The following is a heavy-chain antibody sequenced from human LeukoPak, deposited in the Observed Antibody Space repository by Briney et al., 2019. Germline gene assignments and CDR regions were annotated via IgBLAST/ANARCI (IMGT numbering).Heavy chain of an antibody. J-gene: IGHJ4*02. CDR2: ISGSGGST. CDR3: AKHRFESGGYHSTD. CDR1: GFTFISYG. V-gene: IGHV3-23*01. D-gene: IGHD3-22*01. Sequence: GGSLRLSCAASGFTFISYGMNWVRQAPGKGLEWVSVISGSGGSTYYADSVKGRFTISRDNSKNTLYLQMNSLRDEDTAVYYCAKHRFESGGYHSTDWGQGTLVTVSS.